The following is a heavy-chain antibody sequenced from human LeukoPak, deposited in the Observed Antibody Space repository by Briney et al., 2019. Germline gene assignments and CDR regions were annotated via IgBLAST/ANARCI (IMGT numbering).Heavy chain of an antibody. J-gene: IGHJ5*02. CDR3: ARDPAAAALPEWFDP. V-gene: IGHV1-3*01. CDR1: GYTFTSYA. CDR2: INAGNGNT. D-gene: IGHD6-13*01. Sequence: ASMKVSCKASGYTFTSYAMHWVRQAPGQRLEWMGWINAGNGNTKYSQKFQGRVTITRDTSASTAYMELSSLRSEDTAVYYCARDPAAAALPEWFDPWGQGTLVTVSS.